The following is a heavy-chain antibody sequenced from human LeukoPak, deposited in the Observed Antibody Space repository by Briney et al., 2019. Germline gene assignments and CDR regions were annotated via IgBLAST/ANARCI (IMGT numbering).Heavy chain of an antibody. Sequence: QAGGSLRLSCAASGFSVGTNYMSWVRQAPGKGPEWVSVIYSGGTTYYAESVKGRFTISRDNSKNTLFLQMSSLRAEDTAVYYCARKSIATSSGWAQFDSWGQGNLVIVSS. CDR1: GFSVGTNY. CDR2: IYSGGTT. CDR3: ARKSIATSSGWAQFDS. J-gene: IGHJ4*02. D-gene: IGHD6-13*01. V-gene: IGHV3-53*01.